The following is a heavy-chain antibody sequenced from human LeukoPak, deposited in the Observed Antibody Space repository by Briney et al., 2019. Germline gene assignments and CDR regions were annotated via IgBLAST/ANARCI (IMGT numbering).Heavy chain of an antibody. Sequence: GRSLRLSCAASGFTFSSYGMHWVRQAPGKGLEWVAVISYDGSNKYYADSVKGRFTISRDNSKNTLYLQMNSLRPEDTAVYYCARGFGKVAANVFGGYTMDVWGQGTTVTVSS. CDR2: ISYDGSNK. D-gene: IGHD6-6*01. CDR1: GFTFSSYG. J-gene: IGHJ6*02. CDR3: ARGFGKVAANVFGGYTMDV. V-gene: IGHV3-30*03.